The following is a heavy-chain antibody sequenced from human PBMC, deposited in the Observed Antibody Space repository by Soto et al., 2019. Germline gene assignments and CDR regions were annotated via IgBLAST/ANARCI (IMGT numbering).Heavy chain of an antibody. CDR2: ISYDGSNK. V-gene: IGHV3-30*18. J-gene: IGHJ4*02. D-gene: IGHD6-13*01. CDR1: GFTFSSYG. Sequence: QVQLVESGGGVVQPGRSLRLSCAASGFTFSSYGMHWVRQAPGKGLEWVAVISYDGSNKYYADSVKGRFTISRDNSKNTLYLQMNRLRAEDTAVYYCAKNSGRGYSRYSSSWREEYYFDYCGQGTLVTVSS. CDR3: AKNSGRGYSRYSSSWREEYYFDY.